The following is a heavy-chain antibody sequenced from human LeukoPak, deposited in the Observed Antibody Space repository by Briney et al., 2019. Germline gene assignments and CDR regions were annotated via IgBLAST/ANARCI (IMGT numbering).Heavy chain of an antibody. CDR3: ARDHDFWSGYYRTYFDY. CDR2: IIPIFGTA. Sequence: AASVNVSCKASGGTFSSYAISWVRQAPGQGLEWMGGIIPIFGTANYAQKFQGRVTITADESTSTAYMELSSLRSEDTAVYYCARDHDFWSGYYRTYFDYWGQGTLVTVSS. CDR1: GGTFSSYA. V-gene: IGHV1-69*01. D-gene: IGHD3-3*01. J-gene: IGHJ4*02.